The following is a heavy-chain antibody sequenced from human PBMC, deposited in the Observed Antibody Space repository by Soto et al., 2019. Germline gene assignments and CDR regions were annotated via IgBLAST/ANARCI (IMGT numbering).Heavy chain of an antibody. V-gene: IGHV4-30-2*01. Sequence: QLQLQESGSGLVKPSQTLSRTCAVSGGSISSGCYSWSWIRQPPGKGPEWIWYTYHRGRTYNNPSLKSRDTVSVDRSKNQFPLKLSSVTAAATAVYYCARGIFGVVIPYYFDYWGHGTLVTVSS. CDR3: ARGIFGVVIPYYFDY. CDR1: GGSISSGCYS. D-gene: IGHD3-3*01. CDR2: TYHRGRT. J-gene: IGHJ4*01.